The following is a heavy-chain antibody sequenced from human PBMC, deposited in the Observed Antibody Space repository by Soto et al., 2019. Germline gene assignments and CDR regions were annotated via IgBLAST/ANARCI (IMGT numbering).Heavy chain of an antibody. CDR2: IIPIFGTA. CDR3: ARVGDGNWFDP. CDR1: GGTFSSYA. J-gene: IGHJ5*02. V-gene: IGHV1-69*06. Sequence: RASVKVSCKASGGTFSSYAISWVRQAPGQGLEWMGGIIPIFGTANYAQKFQGRVTITADKSTSTAYMELSSLRSEDTAVYYCARVGDGNWFDPWGQGTLVTVSS. D-gene: IGHD3-10*01.